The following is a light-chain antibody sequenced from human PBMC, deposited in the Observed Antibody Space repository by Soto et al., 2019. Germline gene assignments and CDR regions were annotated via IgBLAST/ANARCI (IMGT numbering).Light chain of an antibody. CDR3: QQYIICPWT. J-gene: IGKJ1*01. V-gene: IGKV1-5*03. CDR1: QSMSNR. CDR2: KAF. Sequence: DIQMTQSPSTLSASIGDRVTITCRASQSMSNRLAWYQQKPGKAPKLLIYKAFSLASGVPSRFSGSESGTEFTLTISSLQPDDFAAYYCQQYIICPWTFGQGTKVEIK.